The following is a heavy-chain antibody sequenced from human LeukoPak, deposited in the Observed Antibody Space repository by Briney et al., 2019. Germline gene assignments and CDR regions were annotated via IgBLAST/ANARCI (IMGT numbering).Heavy chain of an antibody. V-gene: IGHV3-9*01. Sequence: GGSLRLSCSASGFTFDNYAMHWVRQAPMKGLEWVASINWRSDEIGYADSVKGRFTISRDNAKNSLYLQMNSLRAEDTAVYYCAKDLAVAVAVYYYYMDTWGKGTTVTISS. CDR1: GFTFDNYA. CDR2: INWRSDEI. D-gene: IGHD6-19*01. J-gene: IGHJ6*03. CDR3: AKDLAVAVAVYYYYMDT.